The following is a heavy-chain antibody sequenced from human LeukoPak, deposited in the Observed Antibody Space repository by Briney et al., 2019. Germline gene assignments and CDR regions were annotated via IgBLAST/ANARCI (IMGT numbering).Heavy chain of an antibody. V-gene: IGHV3-30*02. J-gene: IGHJ3*02. CDR3: ASEDTAMAMWAFDI. D-gene: IGHD5-18*01. Sequence: GGSLRLSCAASGFTFSSYGMHWVRQAPGKGLEWVAFIRYDGSNKYYADSVKGRFTISRDNAKNSLYLQMNSLRAEDTALYYCASEDTAMAMWAFDIWGQGTMVTVSS. CDR1: GFTFSSYG. CDR2: IRYDGSNK.